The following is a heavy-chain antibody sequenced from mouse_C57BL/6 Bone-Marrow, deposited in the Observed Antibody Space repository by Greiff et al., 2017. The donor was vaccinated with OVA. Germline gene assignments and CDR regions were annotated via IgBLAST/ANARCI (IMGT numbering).Heavy chain of an antibody. Sequence: DVQLQESGGGLVQPKGSLKLSCAASGFSFNTYAMNWVRQAPGKGLEWVARIRSKSNNYATYYADSVKDRFTISRDDSESMLYLQMNNLKTEDTAMYYCVRHGRTGTDFDYWGQGTTLTVSS. CDR3: VRHGRTGTDFDY. CDR1: GFSFNTYA. V-gene: IGHV10-1*01. D-gene: IGHD4-1*01. J-gene: IGHJ2*01. CDR2: IRSKSNNYAT.